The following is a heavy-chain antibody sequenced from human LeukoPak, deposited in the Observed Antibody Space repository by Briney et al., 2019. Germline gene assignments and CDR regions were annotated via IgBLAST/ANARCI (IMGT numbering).Heavy chain of an antibody. Sequence: VASVKVSCKASGYTFTSYDIHWVRQATGQGLEWMGWMNPNTGKTDFAKKFQGRVTMTRNTSINTVYMELCSLRSEDTAVYYCARKLGAPHYFDFWGQGTLVTVSS. J-gene: IGHJ4*02. CDR1: GYTFTSYD. D-gene: IGHD1-26*01. CDR3: ARKLGAPHYFDF. V-gene: IGHV1-8*01. CDR2: MNPNTGKT.